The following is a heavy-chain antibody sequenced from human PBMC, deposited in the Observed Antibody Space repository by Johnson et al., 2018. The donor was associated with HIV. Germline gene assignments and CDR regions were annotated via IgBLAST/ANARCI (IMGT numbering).Heavy chain of an antibody. CDR3: ARLPSGYSRDGFNI. V-gene: IGHV3-33*01. CDR2: IWYDGSNK. D-gene: IGHD5-18*01. J-gene: IGHJ3*02. CDR1: GFTFSSYG. Sequence: QVLLVESGGGVVQPGGSLRLSCAASGFTFSSYGMHWVRQAPGKGLEWVAVIWYDGSNKYYADSVKGRFTISRDNSKNTLYLQMNSLRAEDTAVYYCARLPSGYSRDGFNIWGQGTMVTVSS.